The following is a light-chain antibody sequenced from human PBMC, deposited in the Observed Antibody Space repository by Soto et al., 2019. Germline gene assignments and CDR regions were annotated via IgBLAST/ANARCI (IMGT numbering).Light chain of an antibody. CDR1: SSNLGAGYD. V-gene: IGLV1-40*01. CDR2: ANS. Sequence: QSALTQPPSVSGGPGQRVTISCSGSSSNLGAGYDVQWYRQFPGTAPKLLIYANSVRPSGVPDRFSGSKSGTSASLAITGLQAEDEADYYCQSYDSSLIVSKVFGTGTKVTVL. CDR3: QSYDSSLIVSKV. J-gene: IGLJ1*01.